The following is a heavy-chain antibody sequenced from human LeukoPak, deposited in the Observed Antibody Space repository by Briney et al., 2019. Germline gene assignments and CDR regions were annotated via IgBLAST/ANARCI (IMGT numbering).Heavy chain of an antibody. Sequence: PGGSLRLSWAASGITFSCYAMNWVRQAPGKGLEWVSVISYSGLSTYYADSVKGRFTISRDNSKNTVYLQMNSMRAEDTAVYYCAKARSTVSNFDYWGQGTLVTVSS. D-gene: IGHD4-11*01. V-gene: IGHV3-23*01. CDR2: ISYSGLST. CDR1: GITFSCYA. J-gene: IGHJ4*02. CDR3: AKARSTVSNFDY.